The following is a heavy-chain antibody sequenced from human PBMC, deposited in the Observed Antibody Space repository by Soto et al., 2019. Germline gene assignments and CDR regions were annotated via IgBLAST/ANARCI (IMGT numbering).Heavy chain of an antibody. J-gene: IGHJ5*02. CDR3: VSTHSDSSNALEL. D-gene: IGHD3-22*01. V-gene: IGHV3-30-3*01. CDR1: GFSFSHYA. CDR2: LSYDADNQ. Sequence: GGSLRLSCAASGFSFSHYAMHWVRQPPGKGLDWVALLSYDADNQYFTDSVRGRFTISRDNSKTTVYLEMNSLRLDDTATYYCVSTHSDSSNALELWGQGTLVTVSS.